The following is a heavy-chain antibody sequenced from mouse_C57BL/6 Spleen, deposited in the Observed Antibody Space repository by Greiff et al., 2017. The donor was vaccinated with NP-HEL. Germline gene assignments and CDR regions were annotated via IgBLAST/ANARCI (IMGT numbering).Heavy chain of an antibody. Sequence: EVQLQQSGPELVKPGASVKMSCKASGYTFTDYYMNWVKQSPGKSLEWIGDINPNNGGTSYNQKFKGKATLTVDKSSSTAYMELRSLTSEDSAVYYCARATCNWEGPFAYWGQGTLVTVSA. CDR2: INPNNGGT. D-gene: IGHD4-1*02. CDR3: ARATCNWEGPFAY. CDR1: GYTFTDYY. J-gene: IGHJ3*01. V-gene: IGHV1-26*01.